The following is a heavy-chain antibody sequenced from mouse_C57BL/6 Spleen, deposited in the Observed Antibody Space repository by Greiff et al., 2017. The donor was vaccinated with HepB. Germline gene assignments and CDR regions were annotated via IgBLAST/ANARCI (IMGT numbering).Heavy chain of an antibody. D-gene: IGHD2-4*01. CDR2: INPNNGGT. V-gene: IGHV1-18*01. CDR1: GYTFTDYN. J-gene: IGHJ4*01. CDR3: ARGYDYDGVYAMDY. Sequence: VQLKESGPELVKPGASVKIPCKASGYTFTDYNMDWVKQSHGKSLEWIGDINPNNGGTIYNQKFKGKATLTVDKSSSTAYMELRSLTSEDTAVYYCARGYDYDGVYAMDYWGQGTSVTVSS.